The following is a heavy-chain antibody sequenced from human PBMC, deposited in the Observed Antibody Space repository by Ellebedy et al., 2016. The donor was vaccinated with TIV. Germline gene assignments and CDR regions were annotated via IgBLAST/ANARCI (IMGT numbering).Heavy chain of an antibody. CDR1: GYSFIGYY. J-gene: IGHJ4*02. CDR3: ARDPGSCKSTSCYNLDFFDF. Sequence: ASVKVSCKASGYSFIGYYLHWVRQAPGQGFEWMGWINPNTGGTDYAQKFQDRVKMNRDTYLTNAYMELSSLRPDDGAVYCCARDPGSCKSTSCYNLDFFDFWGQGTLVTVSS. V-gene: IGHV1-2*02. D-gene: IGHD2-2*02. CDR2: INPNTGGT.